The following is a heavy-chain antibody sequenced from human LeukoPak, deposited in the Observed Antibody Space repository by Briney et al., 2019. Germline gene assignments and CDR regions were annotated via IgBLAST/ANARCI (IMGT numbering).Heavy chain of an antibody. Sequence: GGSLRLSCAASGFTISSDSMHWIRQAPGKGLEYVPAIGYGGDTYYANSVKGRFTISRDISKNTLYLQMGSLGPEDMAVYYCARVGGSGSFDSWGQGTLVSVSS. D-gene: IGHD6-19*01. CDR1: GFTISSDS. CDR2: IGYGGDT. J-gene: IGHJ4*02. CDR3: ARVGGSGSFDS. V-gene: IGHV3-64*01.